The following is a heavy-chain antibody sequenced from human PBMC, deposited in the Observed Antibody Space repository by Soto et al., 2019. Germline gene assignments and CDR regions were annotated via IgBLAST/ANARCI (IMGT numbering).Heavy chain of an antibody. Sequence: EVQLLESGGGLVQPGGSLRLSCAASGFTFSSYAMSWVRQAPGKGLEWVSAISGSGGSTYYADSVKCRFTISRDNSKNTLYLQMNSLRAEDTAVYYCAKDPGASSDWHGGLYWGQGTLVTVSS. CDR2: ISGSGGST. CDR3: AKDPGASSDWHGGLY. CDR1: GFTFSSYA. V-gene: IGHV3-23*01. J-gene: IGHJ4*02. D-gene: IGHD6-19*01.